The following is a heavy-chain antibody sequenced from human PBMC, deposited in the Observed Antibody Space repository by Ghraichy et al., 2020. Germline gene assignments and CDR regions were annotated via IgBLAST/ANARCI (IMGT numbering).Heavy chain of an antibody. CDR3: ARGVFGFREYWSWFDP. Sequence: ASVKVSCKASGYTFTGYYMHWVRQAPGQGLEWMGWINPNSGGTNYAQKFQGWVTMTRDTSISTAYMELSRLRSDDTAVYYCARGVFGFREYWSWFDPWGQGTLVTVSS. J-gene: IGHJ5*02. V-gene: IGHV1-2*04. D-gene: IGHD3-10*01. CDR1: GYTFTGYY. CDR2: INPNSGGT.